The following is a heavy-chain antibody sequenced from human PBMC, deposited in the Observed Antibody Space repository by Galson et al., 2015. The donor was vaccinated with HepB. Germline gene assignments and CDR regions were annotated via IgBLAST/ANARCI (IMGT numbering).Heavy chain of an antibody. J-gene: IGHJ6*03. Sequence: LRLSCAASGFTLSSYGMHWVRQAPGKGLEWVAVIWYDGSNKYYADSVKGRFTISRDNSKNTLYLQMNSLRAEDTAVYYCARDGQDYYYMDVWGKGTTVTVSS. CDR2: IWYDGSNK. V-gene: IGHV3-33*01. CDR1: GFTLSSYG. CDR3: ARDGQDYYYMDV.